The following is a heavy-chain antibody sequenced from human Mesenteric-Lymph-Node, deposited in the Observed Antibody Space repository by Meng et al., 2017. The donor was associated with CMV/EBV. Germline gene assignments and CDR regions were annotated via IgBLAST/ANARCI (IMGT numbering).Heavy chain of an antibody. V-gene: IGHV1-69*05. CDR1: GGSFRSYA. J-gene: IGHJ6*01. D-gene: IGHD1-1*01. CDR2: IIPFFGPT. CDR3: ARVVSNSGHYYFFDV. Sequence: SVKVSCKASGGSFRSYAISWVRQAPRQGLEWMGGIIPFFGPTTYAQKFQGRVTITTDASSTTSYMELSSLKSEDMAVYYCARVVSNSGHYYFFDVWGQGTTVTVSS.